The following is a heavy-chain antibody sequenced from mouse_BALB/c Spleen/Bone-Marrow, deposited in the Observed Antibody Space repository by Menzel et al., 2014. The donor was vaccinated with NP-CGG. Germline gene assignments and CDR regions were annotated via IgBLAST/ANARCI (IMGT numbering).Heavy chain of an antibody. J-gene: IGHJ2*01. V-gene: IGHV5-17*02. CDR3: TRGGNWEDFDY. Sequence: EVQVVESGGGLVQPGGSRKLSCAASGFTFSSSGMHWVRQAPERGLEWVAYISSGSSTIFYADTVKGRFTISRDNPKNTLFLQMTSLSSEDTAMYYCTRGGNWEDFDYWGQGTTLTVSS. CDR2: ISSGSSTI. CDR1: GFTFSSSG. D-gene: IGHD4-1*01.